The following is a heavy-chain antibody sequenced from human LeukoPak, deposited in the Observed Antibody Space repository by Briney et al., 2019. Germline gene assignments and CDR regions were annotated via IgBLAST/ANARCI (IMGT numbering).Heavy chain of an antibody. Sequence: ASVKVSCKASGYTFTAYYMHWVRQAPGQGLEWMGWINPNSGGTNFAQKFQGRVTMTRDTSISTAFMELSRLTSDDTAVYYCARGSDLTGTNRKGLLWGQGTLVTISS. V-gene: IGHV1-2*02. CDR2: INPNSGGT. CDR3: ARGSDLTGTNRKGLL. J-gene: IGHJ4*02. D-gene: IGHD1-7*01. CDR1: GYTFTAYY.